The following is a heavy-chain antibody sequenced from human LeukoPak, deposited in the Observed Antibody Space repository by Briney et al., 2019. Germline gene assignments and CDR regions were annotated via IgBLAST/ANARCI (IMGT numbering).Heavy chain of an antibody. V-gene: IGHV3-21*01. Sequence: RGSLRLSCAASGFTFSDYSMNWVRQAPGKGLEWVSSISSSSSNIYYADSVKGRFTISRDNAKNSLYLEMNSLRAEDTAVYYCARACARTNCYTEDWGQGTLVTVSS. CDR2: ISSSSSNI. D-gene: IGHD2-2*01. CDR3: ARACARTNCYTED. CDR1: GFTFSDYS. J-gene: IGHJ4*02.